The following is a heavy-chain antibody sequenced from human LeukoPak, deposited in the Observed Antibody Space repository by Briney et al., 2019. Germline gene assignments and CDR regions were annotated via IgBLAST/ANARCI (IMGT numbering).Heavy chain of an antibody. CDR3: ARDGDSQYYDFWSGYKYNWFDP. CDR2: ISSSSSYI. Sequence: EGSLRLSCAASGFTFSSYSMNWVRQAPGKGLEWVSSISSSSSYIYYADSVKGRFTISRDNAKNSLYLQMNSLRAEDTAVYYCARDGDSQYYDFWSGYKYNWFDPWGQGTLVTVSS. J-gene: IGHJ5*02. V-gene: IGHV3-21*01. D-gene: IGHD3-3*01. CDR1: GFTFSSYS.